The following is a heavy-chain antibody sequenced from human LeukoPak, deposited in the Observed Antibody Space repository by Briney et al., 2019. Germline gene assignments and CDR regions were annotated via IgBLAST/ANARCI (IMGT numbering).Heavy chain of an antibody. J-gene: IGHJ4*02. V-gene: IGHV3-30*03. CDR2: ISYDGSNK. CDR3: AREYFIQHYYGSGSYSQYPPDY. D-gene: IGHD3-10*01. Sequence: GGSLRLSCAASGFTFSSYGMHWVRQAPGKGLEWVAVISYDGSNKYYADSVKGRFTISRDNSKNTLYLQMNSLRAEDTAVYYCAREYFIQHYYGSGSYSQYPPDYWGQGTLVTVSS. CDR1: GFTFSSYG.